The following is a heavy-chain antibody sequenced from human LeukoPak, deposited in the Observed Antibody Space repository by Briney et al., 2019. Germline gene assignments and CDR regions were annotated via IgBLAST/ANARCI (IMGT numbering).Heavy chain of an antibody. V-gene: IGHV1-18*01. Sequence: ASVNVSCKASGYTFTSYGVSWVRQAPGRGREWMGWISAYNGNTNNAQKLHGRVTLTPDPSTSTDYMELRSLSSDDTAVYYCARDAGGHYFDYWGQGPLVTVSS. D-gene: IGHD6-25*01. CDR2: ISAYNGNT. CDR3: ARDAGGHYFDY. CDR1: GYTFTSYG. J-gene: IGHJ4*02.